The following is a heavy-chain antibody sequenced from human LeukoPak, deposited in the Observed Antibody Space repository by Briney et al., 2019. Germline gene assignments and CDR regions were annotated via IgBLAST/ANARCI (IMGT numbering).Heavy chain of an antibody. Sequence: SETLSLTCAVSGGSISSGGYSWSWIRQPPGKGLEWIGYIYHSGSTYYNPSLKSRVTISVDRSKNQFSLKLSSVTAADTAVYYCARTEYGSGSYYYHWGQGTLVTVSS. CDR2: IYHSGST. CDR1: GGSISSGGYS. D-gene: IGHD3-10*01. J-gene: IGHJ5*02. V-gene: IGHV4-30-2*01. CDR3: ARTEYGSGSYYYH.